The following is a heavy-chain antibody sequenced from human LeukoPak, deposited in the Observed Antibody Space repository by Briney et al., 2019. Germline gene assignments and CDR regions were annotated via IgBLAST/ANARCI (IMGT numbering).Heavy chain of an antibody. V-gene: IGHV4-59*01. CDR3: ARDPALRYMDV. D-gene: IGHD3-16*01. CDR2: IYYSGCT. Sequence: PSETLSLTCTVSGGSISSYYWSWIRQPPGKGLEWIGYIYYSGCTNYNPSLKSRVTISVDTSKNQISLKLSSVTAADTAVYYCARDPALRYMDVWGKGTTVTVSS. CDR1: GGSISSYY. J-gene: IGHJ6*03.